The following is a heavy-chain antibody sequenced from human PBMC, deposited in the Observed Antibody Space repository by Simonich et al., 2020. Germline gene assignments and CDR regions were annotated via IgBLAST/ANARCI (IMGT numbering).Heavy chain of an antibody. V-gene: IGHV4-34*01. J-gene: IGHJ5*02. Sequence: QVQLQQWGAGLLKPSETLSLTCAVYGGSFSGYYWSWIRQPPGKGLEGIGEINHSGSTNSNPSRKSLVTQSVDTSKHQFSLKLSSVTAADTAVYYCARCGLVNYDILSGYHNWFDPWGQGTLVTVSS. D-gene: IGHD3-9*01. CDR3: ARCGLVNYDILSGYHNWFDP. CDR2: INHSGST. CDR1: GGSFSGYY.